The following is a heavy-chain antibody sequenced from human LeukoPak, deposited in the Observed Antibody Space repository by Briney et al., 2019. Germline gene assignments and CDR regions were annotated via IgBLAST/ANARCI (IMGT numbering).Heavy chain of an antibody. Sequence: PSETLSLTCAVYGGSFSGYYWSWIRQPPGKGLEWIGEINHSGSTNYNPSLKSRVTISVDTSKNQFSLKLSSVTAADTAVYYCMGYRREGSYDSYWGQGTLVTVSS. V-gene: IGHV4-34*01. CDR2: INHSGST. CDR1: GGSFSGYY. CDR3: MGYRREGSYDSY. J-gene: IGHJ4*02. D-gene: IGHD1-26*01.